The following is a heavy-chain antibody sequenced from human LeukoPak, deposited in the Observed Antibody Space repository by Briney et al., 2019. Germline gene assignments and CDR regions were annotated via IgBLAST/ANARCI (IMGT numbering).Heavy chain of an antibody. J-gene: IGHJ6*03. CDR2: ISYDGSNK. Sequence: GRSLRLSCAASGFTFSSYGMRWVRQAPGKGLEWVAVISYDGSNKYYADSVKGRFTISRDNSKNTLCLQMNSLRAEDTAVYYCAKSSGNPYYYYMDVWGKGTTVTVSS. CDR1: GFTFSSYG. V-gene: IGHV3-30*18. D-gene: IGHD1-14*01. CDR3: AKSSGNPYYYYMDV.